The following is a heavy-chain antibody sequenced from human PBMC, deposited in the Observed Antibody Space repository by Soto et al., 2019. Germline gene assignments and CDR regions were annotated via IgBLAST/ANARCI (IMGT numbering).Heavy chain of an antibody. CDR2: IRSKTYGGTT. J-gene: IGHJ6*03. D-gene: IGHD2-8*01. Sequence: DVQLVESGGDLVQPGRSLRLSCTASGFTFDDYAVSWFRQAPGRGLEWVGFIRSKTYGGTTEYAASVKGRFTISRDGSKNIAYLQMNSLKIEDTAVYYCSRGSVLVRMVYATAYMDVWGKGTTVTVSS. CDR3: SRGSVLVRMVYATAYMDV. V-gene: IGHV3-49*01. CDR1: GFTFDDYA.